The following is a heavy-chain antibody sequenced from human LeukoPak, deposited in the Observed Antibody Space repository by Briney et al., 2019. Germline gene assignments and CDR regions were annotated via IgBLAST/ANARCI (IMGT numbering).Heavy chain of an antibody. V-gene: IGHV4-4*02. J-gene: IGHJ6*02. D-gene: IGHD3-3*01. CDR3: ARVLSAHGGMDV. CDR1: GGSISSSNW. Sequence: PSGTLSLTCAVSGGSISSSNWWSWVRQPPGKGLEWIGEIYHSGSTYYNPSLKSRVTISVDTSKNQFSLKLSSVTAADTAVYYCARVLSAHGGMDVWGQGTTVTVSS. CDR2: IYHSGST.